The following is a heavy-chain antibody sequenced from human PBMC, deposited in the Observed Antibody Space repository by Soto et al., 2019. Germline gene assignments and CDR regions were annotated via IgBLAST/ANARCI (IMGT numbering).Heavy chain of an antibody. CDR2: IYWAHDK. CDR1: GFSFSSIGEG. V-gene: IGHV2-5*02. CDR3: VQSRCGGDCLESYSSHSDYGLDV. D-gene: IGHD2-21*02. Sequence: QITLKEAGPTLVKPTQTLTLTCTFPGFSFSSIGEGVGWIRQPPGKALEWRALIYWAHDKRYSPSLKSRLTIPKDTSKNQVVLTMTNMDTVATATYYCVQSRCGGDCLESYSSHSDYGLDVWGQGTTVTVSS. J-gene: IGHJ6*02.